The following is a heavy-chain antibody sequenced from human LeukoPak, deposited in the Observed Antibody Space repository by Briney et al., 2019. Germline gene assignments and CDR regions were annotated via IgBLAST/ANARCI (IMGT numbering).Heavy chain of an antibody. J-gene: IGHJ3*02. CDR3: ARNLGYYISGGDYHYLGFDI. D-gene: IGHD3-22*01. CDR1: GGSFSGHY. Sequence: PSETLSLTCAVYGGSFSGHYWSWIRQAPGKGLEWIGEINHSGTTSYNSSLMGRVIISVDTSKNQFSLKLTSVTAADTAFYYCARNLGYYISGGDYHYLGFDIWGQGTMVTVSS. CDR2: INHSGTT. V-gene: IGHV4-34*01.